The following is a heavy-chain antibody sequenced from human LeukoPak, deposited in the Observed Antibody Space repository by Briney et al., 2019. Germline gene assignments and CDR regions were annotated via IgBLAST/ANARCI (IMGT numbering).Heavy chain of an antibody. J-gene: IGHJ4*02. CDR1: GLTFRNYA. CDR2: ISGSGGYT. Sequence: GGSLRLSCAASGLTFRNYAMSWVRQAPGRGREGVSTISGSGGYTYYADSVKGRFTISRDTSKNTLYLQMNSLRAEDTAVYYCEKDPRYSLSYYFDYWGQGTLVTVSS. CDR3: EKDPRYSLSYYFDY. V-gene: IGHV3-23*01. D-gene: IGHD5-18*01.